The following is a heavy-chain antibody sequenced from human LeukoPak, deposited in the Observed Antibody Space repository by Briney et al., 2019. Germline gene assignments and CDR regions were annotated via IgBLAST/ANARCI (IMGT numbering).Heavy chain of an antibody. CDR2: ISSSGSAI. J-gene: IGHJ4*02. CDR1: GFSFSSYE. V-gene: IGHV3-48*03. CDR3: ARVGSYEDY. Sequence: GGSLRLSCAASGFSFSSYEMNWDRQAPGKGLVWVSYISSSGSAIYYADSVKGRFTISRDNAKKSLYLQMNSLRAEDTAVYYCARVGSYEDYWGQGTLVTVSS. D-gene: IGHD3-16*01.